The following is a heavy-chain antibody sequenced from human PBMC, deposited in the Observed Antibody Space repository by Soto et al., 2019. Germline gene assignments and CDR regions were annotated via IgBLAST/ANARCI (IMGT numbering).Heavy chain of an antibody. V-gene: IGHV3-21*01. J-gene: IGHJ4*02. CDR2: ISSSSSYI. D-gene: IGHD3-9*01. CDR1: GFTFSSYS. CDR3: AGIPYYDILTGYYKGGFDY. Sequence: EVQLVESGGGLVKPGGSLRLSCAASGFTFSSYSMNWVRQAPGKGLEWVSSISSSSSYIYYADSVKGRFTISRDNAXXXLXLQMNSLRAEDTAVYYCAGIPYYDILTGYYKGGFDYWGQGTLVTVSS.